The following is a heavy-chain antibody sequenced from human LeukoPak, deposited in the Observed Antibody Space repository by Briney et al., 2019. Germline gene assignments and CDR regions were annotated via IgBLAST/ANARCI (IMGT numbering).Heavy chain of an antibody. V-gene: IGHV1-2*06. D-gene: IGHD3-3*01. Sequence: ASAKVSCKASGYTFTGYYVHWVRQAPGQGLEWMGRINPNSGGTNYAQKFQGRVTITADESTSTAYMELSSLRSEDTAVYYCARGGRFLEWLDAPQFDYRGQGTLVTVSS. CDR3: ARGGRFLEWLDAPQFDY. CDR2: INPNSGGT. J-gene: IGHJ4*02. CDR1: GYTFTGYY.